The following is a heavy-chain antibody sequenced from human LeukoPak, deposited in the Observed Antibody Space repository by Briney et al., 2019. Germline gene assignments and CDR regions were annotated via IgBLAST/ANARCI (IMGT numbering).Heavy chain of an antibody. CDR3: AKKMAAAGTWENLIDY. CDR2: ISGSGGST. Sequence: PGGSLRLSCAASGFTFSSYAMNWVRQAPGKGLEWVSGISGSGGSTYYADSLKGRFTISRDNSKNTLYLQMNSLKAEDMAVYYCAKKMAAAGTWENLIDYWGQGTLVTVSS. D-gene: IGHD6-13*01. J-gene: IGHJ4*02. V-gene: IGHV3-23*01. CDR1: GFTFSSYA.